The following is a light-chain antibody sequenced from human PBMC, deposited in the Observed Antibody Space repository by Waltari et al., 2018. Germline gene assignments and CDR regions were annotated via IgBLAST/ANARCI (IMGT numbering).Light chain of an antibody. Sequence: QVVVTQEPSLTVSPGGTVTLPCGSSTGAVPSGHYPYWFQQEPGQAPRTLIYDTSNKHSWTPARFSGSLLGGKAALTLSGAQPEDEAAYYCLLSYSDFVVFGGGTKLTVL. CDR1: TGAVPSGHY. CDR2: DTS. J-gene: IGLJ2*01. CDR3: LLSYSDFVV. V-gene: IGLV7-46*01.